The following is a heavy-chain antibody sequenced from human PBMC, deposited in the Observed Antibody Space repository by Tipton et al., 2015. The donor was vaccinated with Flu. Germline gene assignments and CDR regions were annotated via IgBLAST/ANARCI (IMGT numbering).Heavy chain of an antibody. D-gene: IGHD5-12*01. J-gene: IGHJ4*02. CDR2: MYDSHSGST. CDR3: ARGLPRLRHNPYFDY. V-gene: IGHV4-59*02. Sequence: TLSLTCTVSGTYVRSYFWGWIRQPPGKGLEWIAFMYDSHSGSTNYNPSLNYNPSLRSRVTISVDTSNNQFSLKLSSVTAADTAVYYCARGLPRLRHNPYFDYWGQGTLVTVSS. CDR1: GTYVRSYF.